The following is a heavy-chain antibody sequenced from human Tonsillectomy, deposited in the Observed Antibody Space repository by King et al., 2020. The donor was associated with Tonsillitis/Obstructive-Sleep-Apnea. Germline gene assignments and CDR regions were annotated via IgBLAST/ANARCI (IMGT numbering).Heavy chain of an antibody. Sequence: PLQESGPGLVKPSETLSLTCSASLGSISSSSYYWGWIRQPPGKGLEWIGSIYYSGSTYYNPSLKSRVTISVDTSKKQFSLKLSSVTAADTAIYYCARKRFGMLNNFDYWGQGTLVTVSS. D-gene: IGHD3-3*01. J-gene: IGHJ4*02. CDR3: ARKRFGMLNNFDY. CDR2: IYYSGST. CDR1: LGSISSSSYY. V-gene: IGHV4-39*01.